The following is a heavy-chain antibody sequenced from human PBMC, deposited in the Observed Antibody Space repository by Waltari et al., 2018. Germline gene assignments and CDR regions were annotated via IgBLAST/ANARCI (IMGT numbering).Heavy chain of an antibody. CDR1: GFTFSSYW. D-gene: IGHD2-21*02. CDR2: INSAGSTT. CDR3: ARVAVTTPWYFDL. V-gene: IGHV3-74*01. Sequence: EVQLVESGEGLVQPGGSLRLSCAASGFTFSSYWMHWVRQAPGKGLVWVSRINSAGSTTTYTDSVKGRFTISRDNAKNTLYLQMNSLRAEDTAVYYCARVAVTTPWYFDLWGRGTLVTVSS. J-gene: IGHJ2*01.